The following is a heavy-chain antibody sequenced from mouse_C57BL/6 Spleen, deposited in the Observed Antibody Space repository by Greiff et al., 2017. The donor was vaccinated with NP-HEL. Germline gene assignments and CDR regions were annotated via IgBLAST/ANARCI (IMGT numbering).Heavy chain of an antibody. CDR1: GYTFTSYW. CDR2: IHPNSGST. Sequence: VQLQQPGAELVKPGASVKLSCKASGYTFTSYWRHGVKQRPGQGREWIGMIHPNSGSTNYNEKFKSKATLTVDKSSSTAYMQLSSLTSEDAAVYYCARDLYGNDAMDYWGQGTSVTVSS. V-gene: IGHV1-64*01. J-gene: IGHJ4*01. CDR3: ARDLYGNDAMDY. D-gene: IGHD2-1*01.